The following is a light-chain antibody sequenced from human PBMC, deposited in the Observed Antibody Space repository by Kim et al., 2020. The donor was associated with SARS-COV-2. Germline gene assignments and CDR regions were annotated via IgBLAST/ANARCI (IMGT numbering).Light chain of an antibody. CDR1: SSDVGGYNY. CDR3: SSYTSSSTSYGV. CDR2: DVS. Sequence: QSALTQPASVSGSPGQSITISCTGTSSDVGGYNYVSWYQQHPGKAPKLMIYDVSKRPSGVSNRFSGSKSGNTASLTISGLQAEDEADYYCSSYTSSSTSYGVFGGGTQLTV. J-gene: IGLJ2*01. V-gene: IGLV2-14*01.